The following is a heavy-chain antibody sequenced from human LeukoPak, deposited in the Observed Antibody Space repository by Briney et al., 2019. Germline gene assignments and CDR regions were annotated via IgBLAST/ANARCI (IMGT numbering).Heavy chain of an antibody. J-gene: IGHJ4*02. CDR1: GGSVSSRYW. CDR2: ISYTGGA. CDR3: ARHIGIVGLRGFDY. V-gene: IGHV4-4*02. Sequence: SETLPLTCAVSGGSVSSRYWWSWVRQPPGKGLEWIGEISYTGGANYNPSLKSRVTISIDESKNQFSLKVTSVTAADTAMYYCARHIGIVGLRGFDYWGQGTLVTVSS. D-gene: IGHD2/OR15-2a*01.